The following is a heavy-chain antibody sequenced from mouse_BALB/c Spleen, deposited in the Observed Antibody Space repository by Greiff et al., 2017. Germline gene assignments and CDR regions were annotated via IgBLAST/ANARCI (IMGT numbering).Heavy chain of an antibody. CDR1: GYTFTSYW. CDR3: ARGGDRYDGNWYFDV. CDR2: IDPSDSYT. Sequence: VQLQQPGAELVKPGASVKISCKASGYTFTSYWMNWVTQRPGQGLEWIGEIDPSDSYTNNNQKFKDKATLTVDKSSSTAYMQLSSLTSEDSAVYYCARGGDRYDGNWYFDVWGAGTTVTVSS. J-gene: IGHJ1*01. D-gene: IGHD2-14*01. V-gene: IGHV1S126*01.